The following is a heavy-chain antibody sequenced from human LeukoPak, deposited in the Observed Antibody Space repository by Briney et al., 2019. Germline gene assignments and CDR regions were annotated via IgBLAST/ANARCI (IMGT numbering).Heavy chain of an antibody. D-gene: IGHD4-17*01. CDR1: GFTFSSYA. Sequence: GGSLRLSCAASGFTFSSYAMSWVRQAPGKGLEWVSAISGSGGSTYYADSVKGRFTISRDNSKNTLYLQMNSLRAEDTAVYYCAKDGVNYGDYDLSWFDPWGQGTLVTVSS. J-gene: IGHJ5*02. CDR3: AKDGVNYGDYDLSWFDP. CDR2: ISGSGGST. V-gene: IGHV3-23*01.